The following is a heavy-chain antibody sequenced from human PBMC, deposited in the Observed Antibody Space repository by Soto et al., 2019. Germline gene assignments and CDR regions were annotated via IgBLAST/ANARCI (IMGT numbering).Heavy chain of an antibody. CDR2: ISAYNGNT. J-gene: IGHJ6*02. Sequence: ASVKVSCKASGYTFTSYGISWVRQAPGQGLEWMGWISAYNGNTNYAQKLQGRVTMTTDTSTSTAYMELRSLRSDDTAVYYCAISTVTTSDYYGMDVWGQGTTVTVSS. V-gene: IGHV1-18*01. D-gene: IGHD4-17*01. CDR1: GYTFTSYG. CDR3: AISTVTTSDYYGMDV.